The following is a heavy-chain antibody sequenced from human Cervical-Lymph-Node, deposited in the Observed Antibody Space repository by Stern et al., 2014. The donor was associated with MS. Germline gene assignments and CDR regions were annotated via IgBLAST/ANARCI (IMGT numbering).Heavy chain of an antibody. CDR1: GYTFTDYS. CDR2: INPNGGRA. Sequence: VQLVESGAEVMKPGASVNVSCKASGYTFTDYSIQWVRQVHGQGLEWMGMINPNGGRATYPRKFRGRVTMTRDTSTATVKMELNSLRSEDTAVYYCARVAPTVGAAYWGQGTLVTVSS. J-gene: IGHJ4*02. D-gene: IGHD1-26*01. CDR3: ARVAPTVGAAY. V-gene: IGHV1-46*01.